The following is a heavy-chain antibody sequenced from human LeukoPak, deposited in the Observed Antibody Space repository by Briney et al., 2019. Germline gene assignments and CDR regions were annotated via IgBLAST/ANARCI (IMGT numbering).Heavy chain of an antibody. V-gene: IGHV4-31*03. CDR2: IYYSGNT. CDR1: GTSISSGAYS. D-gene: IGHD3-3*01. CDR3: ARTITIVGALGYFDY. Sequence: PSQTLSLTFTVSGTSISSGAYSWSWVRQHPGKGLEWIAYIYYSGNTYYNPSLKRRVTISVDTSKNQFSLKLSSVTAADTAVYYCARTITIVGALGYFDYWGQGTLVSVSS. J-gene: IGHJ4*02.